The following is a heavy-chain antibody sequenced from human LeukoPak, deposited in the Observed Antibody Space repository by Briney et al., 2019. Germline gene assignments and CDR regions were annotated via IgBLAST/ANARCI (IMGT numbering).Heavy chain of an antibody. D-gene: IGHD1-26*01. CDR3: ARHPLYSGSYFHY. V-gene: IGHV4-61*02. Sequence: SQTLSLTCTVSGGSISSGSYYWSWIRQPAGKGLEWIGRIYTSGSTNYNPSLKSRVTISVDTSKNQFSLKLSSVTAADTAVYYCARHPLYSGSYFHYRGQGTLVTVSS. CDR1: GGSISSGSYY. CDR2: IYTSGST. J-gene: IGHJ4*02.